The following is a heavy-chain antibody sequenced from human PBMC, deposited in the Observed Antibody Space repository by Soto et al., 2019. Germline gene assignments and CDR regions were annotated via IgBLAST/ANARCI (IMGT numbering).Heavy chain of an antibody. CDR3: GRGRSGQIVVFS. CDR2: IGPESGAT. D-gene: IGHD5-12*01. Sequence: ASVKVSCKATGYTFTGHYIHWVRQAPEQGPEWMGEIGPESGATRYAQKFQGRVTMTRDMSITTVYMELNNLSPDDPAVYYCGRGRSGQIVVFSWGQGTSVPVSS. V-gene: IGHV1-2*02. J-gene: IGHJ5*02. CDR1: GYTFTGHY.